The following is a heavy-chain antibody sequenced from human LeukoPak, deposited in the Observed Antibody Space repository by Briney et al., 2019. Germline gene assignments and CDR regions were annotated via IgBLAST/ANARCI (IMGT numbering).Heavy chain of an antibody. CDR1: GFTFSSYG. D-gene: IGHD3-22*01. CDR2: IWYDGSNK. V-gene: IGHV3-33*01. Sequence: PGGSLRLSCAAPGFTFSSYGMHWVRQAPGKGLQWVPVIWYDGSNKYYADSVKGRFTISRDNSKNTLYLQMNSLRAEDTAVYYCASELGIDSSGYYTDYWGQGTLVTVSS. CDR3: ASELGIDSSGYYTDY. J-gene: IGHJ4*02.